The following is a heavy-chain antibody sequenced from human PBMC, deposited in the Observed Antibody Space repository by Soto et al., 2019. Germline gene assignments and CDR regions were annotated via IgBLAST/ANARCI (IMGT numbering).Heavy chain of an antibody. V-gene: IGHV4-39*02. CDR3: ARLPMVRGVYYYGMDV. Sequence: QLQLQESGPGLVKPSETLSLTCTVSGGSISSSAYYWGWIRQSPGKGLEWIGCIYYSGSTYYNPSLKSRVPISVDTSKNHFSLKLSSVTAADTAVYYCARLPMVRGVYYYGMDVWGQGTTVTVSS. CDR2: IYYSGST. CDR1: GGSISSSAYY. J-gene: IGHJ6*02. D-gene: IGHD3-10*01.